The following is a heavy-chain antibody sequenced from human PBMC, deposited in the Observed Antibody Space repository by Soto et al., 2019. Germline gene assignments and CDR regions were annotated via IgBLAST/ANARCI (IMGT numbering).Heavy chain of an antibody. CDR1: GYTFTSYG. CDR2: ISAYNGNT. D-gene: IGHD5-18*01. Sequence: QVQLVQSGAEVKKPGASVKVSCKASGYTFTSYGISWVRQAPGQGLEWLGWISAYNGNTNYAQKLQGRVTMTTDTSTSTAYVELRSLRSDDTAVYYCVRDGGGDTAMATPSLCFDYWGQGTLVTVSS. CDR3: VRDGGGDTAMATPSLCFDY. V-gene: IGHV1-18*04. J-gene: IGHJ4*02.